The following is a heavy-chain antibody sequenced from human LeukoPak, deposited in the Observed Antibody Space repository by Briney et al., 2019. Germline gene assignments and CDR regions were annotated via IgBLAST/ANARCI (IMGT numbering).Heavy chain of an antibody. D-gene: IGHD3-10*01. CDR2: IWYDGSNK. V-gene: IGHV3-33*01. CDR3: ARNIWFGELLYELDAFDI. Sequence: PGGSLRLSCAASGFTFSSYGMHWVRQAPGKGLEWVAVIWYDGSNKYYADSVKGRFTISRDNSKNTLYLQMNSLRAEDTAVYYCARNIWFGELLYELDAFDIWGQGTMVTVSS. CDR1: GFTFSSYG. J-gene: IGHJ3*02.